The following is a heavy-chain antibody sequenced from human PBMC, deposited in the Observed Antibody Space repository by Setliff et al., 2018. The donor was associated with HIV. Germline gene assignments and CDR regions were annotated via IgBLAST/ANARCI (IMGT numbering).Heavy chain of an antibody. D-gene: IGHD1-26*01. J-gene: IGHJ4*02. Sequence: LSCAASGFSFNTYGMHWVRQAPGKGLDYVSLISDNGGRTYYVESVKGRFTISTDTSTSTAYMELRSLRSDDTAVYYCARVGVGAAIWPSYFDYWGQGTLVTVSS. CDR3: ARVGVGAAIWPSYFDY. CDR1: GFSFNTYG. V-gene: IGHV3-64*02. CDR2: ISDNGGRT.